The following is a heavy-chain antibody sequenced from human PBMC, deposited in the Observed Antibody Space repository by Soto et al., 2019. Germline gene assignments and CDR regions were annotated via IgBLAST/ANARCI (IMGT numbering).Heavy chain of an antibody. V-gene: IGHV4-31*03. CDR2: IYYSGST. CDR3: ARVRWFGELFFAATAEYYFDY. J-gene: IGHJ4*02. CDR1: GGSISSGGYY. D-gene: IGHD3-10*01. Sequence: SETLSLTCTVSGGSISSGGYYWSWIRQHPGKGLEWIGYIYYSGSTYYNPSLKSRVTISVDTSKNQFSLKLSSVTAADTAVYYCARVRWFGELFFAATAEYYFDYWGQGTLVTVSS.